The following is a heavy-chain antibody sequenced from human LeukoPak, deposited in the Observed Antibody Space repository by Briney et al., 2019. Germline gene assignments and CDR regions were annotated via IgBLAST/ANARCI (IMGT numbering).Heavy chain of an antibody. Sequence: SETLSLTCAVYGGSISGFYWGWIRQPQGKGLEWIGEINHSGSTNNNPSPKSRATISVDTSKNQFSLKLSSVTAADTAVYYCARASRFGSSFTFDYWGQGTLVTVSS. CDR2: INHSGST. J-gene: IGHJ4*02. V-gene: IGHV4-34*04. D-gene: IGHD1-26*01. CDR1: GGSISGFY. CDR3: ARASRFGSSFTFDY.